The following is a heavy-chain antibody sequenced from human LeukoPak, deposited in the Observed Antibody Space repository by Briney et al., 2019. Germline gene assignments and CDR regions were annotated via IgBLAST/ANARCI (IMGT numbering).Heavy chain of an antibody. J-gene: IGHJ4*02. CDR2: TYYSGST. Sequence: SETLSLTCTVSGGSISSGDYYWSWIRQPPGKGLEWIGYTYYSGSTYYNPSLKSRVTISVDTSKNQFSLKMNAVTAADTAVYYCAREWERTFDYWGQGTLVTVSS. CDR1: GGSISSGDYY. D-gene: IGHD1-26*01. V-gene: IGHV4-30-4*01. CDR3: AREWERTFDY.